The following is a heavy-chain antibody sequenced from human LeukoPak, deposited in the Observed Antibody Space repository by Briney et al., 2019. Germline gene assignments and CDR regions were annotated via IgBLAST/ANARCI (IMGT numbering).Heavy chain of an antibody. D-gene: IGHD3-22*01. CDR1: GFTFSSYA. Sequence: GGPLRLSCAASGFTFSSYAMSWVRQAPGKGLEWVSGISGSGGSTYYADSVKGRFTISRDNSKNTLYLQMNSLRAEDTAAYYCAKALYDSSGYYSFDYWGQGTLVTVSS. J-gene: IGHJ4*02. CDR2: ISGSGGST. V-gene: IGHV3-23*01. CDR3: AKALYDSSGYYSFDY.